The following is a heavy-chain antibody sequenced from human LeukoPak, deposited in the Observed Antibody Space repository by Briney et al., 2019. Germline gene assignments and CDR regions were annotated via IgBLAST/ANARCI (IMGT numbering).Heavy chain of an antibody. V-gene: IGHV3-21*01. Sequence: PRGSLRLSCAASGFTFNTYSMNWVCQAPGKGLEWVSSISSRSSYYIYYADSVKGRFTISRGNAKNSLYLQMDRLRAEDTAVYYCVRDPHIVVVPAARVYYFDYWGPGNLVSVSS. J-gene: IGHJ4*02. CDR2: ISSRSSYYI. CDR3: VRDPHIVVVPAARVYYFDY. D-gene: IGHD2-2*01. CDR1: GFTFNTYS.